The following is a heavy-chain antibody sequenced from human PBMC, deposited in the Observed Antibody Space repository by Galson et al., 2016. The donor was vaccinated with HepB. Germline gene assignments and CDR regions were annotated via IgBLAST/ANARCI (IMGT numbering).Heavy chain of an antibody. D-gene: IGHD2-8*01. J-gene: IGHJ6*02. Sequence: SLRLSCAASGFILRDHYMEWVRQAPGKGLEWVARSRNNARSYTTDYAAYVKGRFAISRDDSKKTVPLQMNSLRADDTAVYYCASDRVFYGMDVWGQGTTVTVSS. CDR3: ASDRVFYGMDV. CDR1: GFILRDHY. V-gene: IGHV3-72*01. CDR2: SRNNARSYTT.